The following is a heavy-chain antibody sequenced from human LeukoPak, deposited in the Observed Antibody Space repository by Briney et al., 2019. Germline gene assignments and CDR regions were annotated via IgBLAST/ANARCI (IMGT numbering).Heavy chain of an antibody. V-gene: IGHV1-69*13. J-gene: IGHJ4*02. D-gene: IGHD6-13*01. CDR2: IIPIFGTA. Sequence: ASVKVSCMASGGTFSSYAISWVRQAPGQGLEWMGGIIPIFGTANYAQKFQGRVTITADESTSTAYMELSSLRSEDTAVYYCASNEVGASSWYGYWGQGTLVTVSS. CDR3: ASNEVGASSWYGY. CDR1: GGTFSSYA.